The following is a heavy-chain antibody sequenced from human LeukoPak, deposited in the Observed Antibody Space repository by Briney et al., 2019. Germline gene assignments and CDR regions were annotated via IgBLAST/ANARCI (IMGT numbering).Heavy chain of an antibody. D-gene: IGHD3-10*01. J-gene: IGHJ1*01. CDR3: ARGRRGWFGELFDDYFQH. V-gene: IGHV4-39*01. Sequence: SETLSLTCTVSGGSISSSIYYWGWIRQPPGKGLEWIGSIYYSGSTYYNPSLKSRVTISVDTSKNQFSLKLSSVTAADTAVYYCARGRRGWFGELFDDYFQHWGQGTLVTVSS. CDR1: GGSISSSIYY. CDR2: IYYSGST.